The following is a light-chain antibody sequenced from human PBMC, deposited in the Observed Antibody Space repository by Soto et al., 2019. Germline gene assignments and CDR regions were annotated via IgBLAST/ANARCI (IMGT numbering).Light chain of an antibody. Sequence: DIQMTQSPSSLSASVEDRVIITCRASQSISNHLNWYQQKPGKAPKLLIFAASSLQSGVPSRFSGSRSGPDFTLTISSLQPEDFATYYCQQSFIAPWTFGQGTKVEIK. CDR3: QQSFIAPWT. CDR1: QSISNH. J-gene: IGKJ1*01. V-gene: IGKV1-39*01. CDR2: AAS.